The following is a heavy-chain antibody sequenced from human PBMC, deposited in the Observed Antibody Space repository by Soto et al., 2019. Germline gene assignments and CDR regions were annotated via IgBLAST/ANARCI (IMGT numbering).Heavy chain of an antibody. D-gene: IGHD3-22*01. Sequence: GGSLRLSCAASGFTFSSYAMSWVRQAPGKGLEWVSAISGSGGSTYYADSVKGRFTISRDNSKNTLYLQMNSLRAEDTAVYYCAKVGAPHYYDSSGYYYSRYYFDYWGQGTLVTVSS. CDR2: ISGSGGST. V-gene: IGHV3-23*01. CDR1: GFTFSSYA. CDR3: AKVGAPHYYDSSGYYYSRYYFDY. J-gene: IGHJ4*02.